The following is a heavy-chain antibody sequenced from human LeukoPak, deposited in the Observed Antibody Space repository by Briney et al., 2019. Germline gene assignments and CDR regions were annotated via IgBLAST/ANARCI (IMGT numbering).Heavy chain of an antibody. CDR2: INPSGGST. J-gene: IGHJ4*02. Sequence: ASVKVSSKASGYTFTSYYMHWVRQAPGQGLEWMGIINPSGGSTSYAQKFQGRVTMTRDMSTSTVYMELSSLRSEDTAVYYCAREGAVAGTIDYWGQGTLVTVSS. CDR1: GYTFTSYY. CDR3: AREGAVAGTIDY. D-gene: IGHD6-19*01. V-gene: IGHV1-46*01.